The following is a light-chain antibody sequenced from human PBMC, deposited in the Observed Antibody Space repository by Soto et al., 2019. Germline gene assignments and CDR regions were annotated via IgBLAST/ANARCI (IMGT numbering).Light chain of an antibody. CDR3: HQGSTTPLT. CDR1: QSISSY. Sequence: QWSSSLAKKIGDRVTITCRASQSISSYLNWYQQKPGKAPKLLIYASSSFQIWGPSRFSGSGTVADFTLTISCMHPEDFATCYCHQGSTTPLTFASGPGREIK. V-gene: IGKV1-39*01. CDR2: ASS. J-gene: IGKJ5*01.